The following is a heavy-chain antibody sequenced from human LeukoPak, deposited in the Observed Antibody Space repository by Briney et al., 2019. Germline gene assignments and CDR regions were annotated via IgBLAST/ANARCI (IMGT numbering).Heavy chain of an antibody. CDR2: ISYDGSNK. Sequence: GGSLRLSCAASGFTFSSYAMHWVRQAPGKGLEWVAVISYDGSNKYYADSVKGRFTISRDNSKNTLYLQMNSLRAEDTAVYYCAREVRGWYVYFDHWGQGTLVTVSS. V-gene: IGHV3-30-3*01. CDR3: AREVRGWYVYFDH. CDR1: GFTFSSYA. D-gene: IGHD6-19*01. J-gene: IGHJ4*02.